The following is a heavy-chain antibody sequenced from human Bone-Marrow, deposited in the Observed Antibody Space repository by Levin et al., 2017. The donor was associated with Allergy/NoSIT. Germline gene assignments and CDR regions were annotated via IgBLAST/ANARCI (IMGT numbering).Heavy chain of an antibody. J-gene: IGHJ4*02. D-gene: IGHD1-26*01. Sequence: GGSLRLSCAASGFGFSGYWMSWVRQAPGKGLDWMANINQDVSEIYYADSVRGRFTISRDNARNSVYLQMNFLRVEDTAVYYCARDNIGRSGTNTVLDLWGQGTLVTVSA. CDR2: INQDVSEI. CDR1: GFGFSGYW. CDR3: ARDNIGRSGTNTVLDL. V-gene: IGHV3-7*01.